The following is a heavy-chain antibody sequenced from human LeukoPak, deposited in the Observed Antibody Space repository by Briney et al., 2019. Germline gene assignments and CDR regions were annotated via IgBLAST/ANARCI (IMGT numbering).Heavy chain of an antibody. Sequence: PGGSLRLSCAASGFTFSSYRMNWVRQAPGKGLEGVSYISSSSRTIYYADSVKGRFTISRDNAQNSLYLQMNSLRAEDTAVYYCARALSVDRFGELLLLGAAGRRAFDIWGQGTMVTVSS. J-gene: IGHJ3*02. V-gene: IGHV3-48*01. D-gene: IGHD3-10*01. CDR1: GFTFSSYR. CDR3: ARALSVDRFGELLLLGAAGRRAFDI. CDR2: ISSSSRTI.